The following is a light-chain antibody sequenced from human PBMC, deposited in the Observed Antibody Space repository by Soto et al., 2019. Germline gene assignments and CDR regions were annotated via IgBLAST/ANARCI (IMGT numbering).Light chain of an antibody. Sequence: EIVMTQSPATLSVSPGERATLSCRASQSLSSNLAWYQQKPGQAPRLLIYGASTRATGTPDRVSGSGSGTDFTLTISSLQPEDSALYYCQQYNNWPSLTFGGGTKVE. CDR3: QQYNNWPSLT. CDR1: QSLSSN. CDR2: GAS. J-gene: IGKJ4*01. V-gene: IGKV3-15*01.